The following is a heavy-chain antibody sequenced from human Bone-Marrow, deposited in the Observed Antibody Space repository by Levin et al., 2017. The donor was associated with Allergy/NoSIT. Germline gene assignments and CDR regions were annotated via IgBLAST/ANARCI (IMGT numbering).Heavy chain of an antibody. Sequence: GGSLRLSCSASGFIFSTYAMSWVRQAPGKGLEWVSSMTGTGGTIYYADSVKGRFTISRDNSKNTLYLQMNALGAEDTARYYCAKRQYSIAAHPFDFWGQGTLVTVSS. CDR2: MTGTGGTI. CDR1: GFIFSTYA. D-gene: IGHD6-6*01. J-gene: IGHJ4*02. V-gene: IGHV3-23*01. CDR3: AKRQYSIAAHPFDF.